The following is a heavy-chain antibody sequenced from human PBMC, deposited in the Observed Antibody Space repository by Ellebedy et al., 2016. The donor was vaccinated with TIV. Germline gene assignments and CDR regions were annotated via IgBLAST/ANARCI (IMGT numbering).Heavy chain of an antibody. D-gene: IGHD3-10*01. V-gene: IGHV4-59*01. CDR2: IYYSGTT. J-gene: IGHJ4*02. CDR1: GGSFYNFY. Sequence: GSLRLSCTVSGGSFYNFYWSWIRQPPGKGLEWIGYIYYSGTTNYNPSLKSRVTISLDTSKSQFSLRLSSVTTADTAIYYCARYHVNYYASGTYYNLFDYWGQGALVTVSS. CDR3: ARYHVNYYASGTYYNLFDY.